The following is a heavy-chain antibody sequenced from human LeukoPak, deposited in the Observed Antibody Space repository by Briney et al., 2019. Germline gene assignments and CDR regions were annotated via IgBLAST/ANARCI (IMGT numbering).Heavy chain of an antibody. CDR3: ARDRVAGTVGGYYYYYMDV. J-gene: IGHJ6*03. D-gene: IGHD6-19*01. CDR2: INPNSGGT. CDR1: GYTFTGYY. V-gene: IGHV1-2*02. Sequence: ASVKVSCKASGYTFTGYYMHWVRQAPGQGLEWMGWINPNSGGTNYAQKFQGRVTMTRDTSISTAYMELSRLRSDDTAVYYCARDRVAGTVGGYYYYYMDVWGKGTTVTVSS.